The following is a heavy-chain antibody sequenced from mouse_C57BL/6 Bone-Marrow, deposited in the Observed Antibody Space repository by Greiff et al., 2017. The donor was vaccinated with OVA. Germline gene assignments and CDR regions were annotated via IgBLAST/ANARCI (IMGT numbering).Heavy chain of an antibody. CDR2: IDPSDSYT. CDR3: AREDGLLRCWFAY. V-gene: IGHV1-69*01. CDR1: GYTFTSYW. J-gene: IGHJ3*01. D-gene: IGHD1-1*01. Sequence: QVQLQQPGAELVLPGASVKLSCKASGYTFTSYWMHWVKQRPGQGLEWIGEIDPSDSYTNYNQKFKGKSTLTVDKSSSTAYMQLSSLTSEDSAVYYCAREDGLLRCWFAYWGQGTLVTVSA.